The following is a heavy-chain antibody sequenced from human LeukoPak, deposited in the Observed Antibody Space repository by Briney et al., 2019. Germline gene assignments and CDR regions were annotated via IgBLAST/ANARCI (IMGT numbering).Heavy chain of an antibody. CDR3: ARVSSLYYYYMDV. J-gene: IGHJ6*03. Sequence: GGSLRLSCAASGFTFRVYWMSWVRQAPGKGLEWVANIEQDGSEKYYVDSVKGRFTISRDNAKNSLYLQMNSLRAEDTAVYYCARVSSLYYYYMDVWGKGTTVTISS. CDR1: GFTFRVYW. D-gene: IGHD6-13*01. V-gene: IGHV3-7*01. CDR2: IEQDGSEK.